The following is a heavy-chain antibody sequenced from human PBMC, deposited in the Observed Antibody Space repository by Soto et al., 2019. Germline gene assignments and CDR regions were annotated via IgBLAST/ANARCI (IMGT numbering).Heavy chain of an antibody. V-gene: IGHV3-9*01. Sequence: EVQLVEAVGGLVHPGRSLRLSCVASGLTFDDYVMHWVRQSPGRGLEWISGISWNGGYKGYEEPVKGRFSISRDNARKALYLQMDTLRVEDTALYYCTKAPRALNSYDFYSIDDCVQRTLVTVSS. CDR2: ISWNGGYK. D-gene: IGHD2-21*01. J-gene: IGHJ4*02. CDR3: TKAPRALNSYDFYSIDD. CDR1: GLTFDDYV.